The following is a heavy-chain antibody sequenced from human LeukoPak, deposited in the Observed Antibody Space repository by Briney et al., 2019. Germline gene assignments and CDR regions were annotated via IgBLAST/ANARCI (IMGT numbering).Heavy chain of an antibody. CDR3: AKDLAAAGPFDAFDI. V-gene: IGHV1-46*01. CDR2: INPSGGST. D-gene: IGHD6-13*01. Sequence: ASVKVSCKASGYTFTSYYMHWVRQAPGQGLEWMGIINPSGGSTSYAQKFQGRVTMTRDTSTSTVYMELSSLRSEDTAVYYCAKDLAAAGPFDAFDIWGQGTMVTVSS. CDR1: GYTFTSYY. J-gene: IGHJ3*02.